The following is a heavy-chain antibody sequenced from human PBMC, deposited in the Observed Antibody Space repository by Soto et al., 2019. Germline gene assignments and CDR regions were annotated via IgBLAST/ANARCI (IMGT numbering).Heavy chain of an antibody. D-gene: IGHD5-12*01. CDR3: ARDQYSGYDFWDY. J-gene: IGHJ4*02. V-gene: IGHV3-11*01. CDR2: ISSSGSTI. Sequence: PGESLKISCAASGFTFSDYYMSWIRQAPGKGLEWVSYISSSGSTIYYADSVKGRFTISRDNAKNSLYLQMNSLRAEDTAVYYCARDQYSGYDFWDYWGQGTLVTVSS. CDR1: GFTFSDYY.